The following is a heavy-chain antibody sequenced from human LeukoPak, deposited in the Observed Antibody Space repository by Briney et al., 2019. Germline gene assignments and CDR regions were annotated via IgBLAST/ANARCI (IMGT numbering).Heavy chain of an antibody. CDR3: ARDGERSRLVSITYFDY. Sequence: VASVKVSCKASGYTFTSYGISWVRQAPGQGLEWMGWISAYNCNTNYAQKLQGRVTMTTDTSTSTAYMELRSLRSDDTAVYYCARDGERSRLVSITYFDYWGQGTLVTVST. V-gene: IGHV1-18*01. J-gene: IGHJ4*02. CDR1: GYTFTSYG. CDR2: ISAYNCNT. D-gene: IGHD3-9*01.